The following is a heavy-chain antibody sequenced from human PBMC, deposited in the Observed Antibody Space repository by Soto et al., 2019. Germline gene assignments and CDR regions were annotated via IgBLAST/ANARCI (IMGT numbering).Heavy chain of an antibody. CDR3: ATLGAGGAVA. D-gene: IGHD6-19*01. CDR2: INPSSGGT. Sequence: QVQLVQSGAEVKKSGASVKISCKASGYTFSDYYMHWVRQAPGQGLEWMGIINPSSGGTEFAQNFQGRVTMTRYTSTSTVYMELSRLRFEDTAVYYCATLGAGGAVAWGQGTLVTVSS. J-gene: IGHJ5*02. V-gene: IGHV1-46*01. CDR1: GYTFSDYY.